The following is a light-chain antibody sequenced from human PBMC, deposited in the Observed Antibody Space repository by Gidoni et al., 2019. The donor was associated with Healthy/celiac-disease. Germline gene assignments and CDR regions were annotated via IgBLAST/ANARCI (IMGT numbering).Light chain of an antibody. CDR2: KDS. J-gene: IGLJ1*01. V-gene: IGLV3-25*03. CDR1: ALPKQY. Sequence: SYELPQPPSVSVSPGQTARITCSGDALPKQYAYWSQQKPGQAPVLVIYKDSERPSGIPERFSGSSSGTTVTLTISGVQAEDEADYYCQSADSSGTGVFGTGTKVTVL. CDR3: QSADSSGTGV.